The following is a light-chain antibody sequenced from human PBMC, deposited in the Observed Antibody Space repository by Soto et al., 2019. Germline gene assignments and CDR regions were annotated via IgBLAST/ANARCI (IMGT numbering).Light chain of an antibody. CDR2: VDSDGSH. J-gene: IGLJ2*01. V-gene: IGLV4-69*01. Sequence: QLVLTQSPSASASLGASVKLTCTLSSGHSNYAIAWHQQQPEKGPRYLMKVDSDGSHNKGDGIPDRFSGSSSGAERYLTISSLQSEDEADYYCQTWATGIQFGGGTKLTVL. CDR1: SGHSNYA. CDR3: QTWATGIQ.